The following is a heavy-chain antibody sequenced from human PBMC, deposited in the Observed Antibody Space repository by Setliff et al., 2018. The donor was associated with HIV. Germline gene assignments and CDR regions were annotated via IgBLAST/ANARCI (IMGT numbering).Heavy chain of an antibody. CDR3: ARQGGIAAKGDAFDI. CDR2: IYYSGST. CDR1: GGSISSSSYY. J-gene: IGHJ3*02. Sequence: SETLSLTCTVSGGSISSSSYYWGWIRQPPGKGLEWIGSIYYSGSTYYNPSLKSRVTISVDTSKNQFSLKLSSVTAADTAVYYCARQGGIAAKGDAFDIWGQGTMVTVSS. V-gene: IGHV4-39*01. D-gene: IGHD6-13*01.